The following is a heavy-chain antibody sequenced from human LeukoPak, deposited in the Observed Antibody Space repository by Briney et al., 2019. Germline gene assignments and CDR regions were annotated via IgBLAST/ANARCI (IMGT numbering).Heavy chain of an antibody. Sequence: SETLSLTCTVSGGSLSDYHWSWIRQPADKGLEWIGRIYTSEYTNYNPSLKSRITMSIDTSKNQFSLNLNSVTAADTAVYYCAGGKRYSESFDFSYWGQGTLVTVSS. CDR2: IYTSEYT. CDR3: AGGKRYSESFDFSY. D-gene: IGHD1-26*01. CDR1: GGSLSDYH. V-gene: IGHV4-4*07. J-gene: IGHJ4*02.